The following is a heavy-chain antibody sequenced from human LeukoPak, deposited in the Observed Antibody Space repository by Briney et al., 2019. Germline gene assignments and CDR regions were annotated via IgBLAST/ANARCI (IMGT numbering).Heavy chain of an antibody. Sequence: GGSLRLSCAASGFTFSSYAMNWVRQAPGKGLEWVSSITGSDDNTYYADSVKGRFTISRDNTKNTLYLQMNSLRADDTAVYYCAKGTGTTFRFRTYSYFYHMDVWGKGTTVTVSS. J-gene: IGHJ6*03. CDR1: GFTFSSYA. D-gene: IGHD1-7*01. V-gene: IGHV3-23*01. CDR2: ITGSDDNT. CDR3: AKGTGTTFRFRTYSYFYHMDV.